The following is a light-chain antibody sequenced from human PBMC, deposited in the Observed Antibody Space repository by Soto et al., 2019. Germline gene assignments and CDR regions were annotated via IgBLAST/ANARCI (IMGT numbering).Light chain of an antibody. CDR2: KTS. J-gene: IGKJ1*01. CDR1: ESNSRW. Sequence: DIKVTQSPSTLSASVGDRVTIAWRANESNSRWLAWYQHKXGKPPKXXIYKTSRLQDGVPSRFSGSGVGPEFTLTINGLQPDDFATYYCQQYNSSPRTFGQGTKVDIK. V-gene: IGKV1-5*03. CDR3: QQYNSSPRT.